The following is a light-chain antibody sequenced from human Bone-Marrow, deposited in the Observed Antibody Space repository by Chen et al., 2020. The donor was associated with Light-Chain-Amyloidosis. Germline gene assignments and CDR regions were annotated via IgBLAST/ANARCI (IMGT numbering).Light chain of an antibody. J-gene: IGLJ3*02. V-gene: IGLV3-21*02. Sequence: SYVLTQPSSVSVAPGQTATIACGGNNIGSTSVPWYQQTPGQAPLLVVYDDSDRPAGIPERWSGSNSGNTATLTISRGEDGDEADYCCQVWDRGSDRPVFGGGTKLTVL. CDR2: DDS. CDR3: QVWDRGSDRPV. CDR1: NIGSTS.